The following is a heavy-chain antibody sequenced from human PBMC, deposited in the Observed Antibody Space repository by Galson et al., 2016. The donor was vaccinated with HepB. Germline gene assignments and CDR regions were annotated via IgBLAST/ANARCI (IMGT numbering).Heavy chain of an antibody. CDR1: GYTFTTYG. D-gene: IGHD2-2*01. V-gene: IGHV1-18*01. CDR2: ISAYNGNT. Sequence: SVKVSCKASGYTFTTYGISWVRQAPGQGLEWMGWISAYNGNTNYARKLQGRVTMTTGTSTSTAYMELRSLRSDDTAVYYCARDPRKIRYQLLEIYYYYYAMDVWGQGTTVTVSS. J-gene: IGHJ6*02. CDR3: ARDPRKIRYQLLEIYYYYYAMDV.